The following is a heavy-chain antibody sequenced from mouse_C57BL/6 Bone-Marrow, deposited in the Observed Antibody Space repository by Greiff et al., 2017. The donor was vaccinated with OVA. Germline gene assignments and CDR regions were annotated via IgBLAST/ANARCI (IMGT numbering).Heavy chain of an antibody. CDR1: GYTFTSYW. J-gene: IGHJ2*01. Sequence: VQLQEPGAELVKPGASVKLSCKASGYTFTSYWMHWVKQRPGRGLEWIGRIDPNSGGTKYNEKFKSKATLTVDKPSSTAYMQLSSLTSEDSAVYYCERSNYGNSYYFDYWGQGTTLTVSS. CDR3: ERSNYGNSYYFDY. V-gene: IGHV1-72*01. CDR2: IDPNSGGT. D-gene: IGHD2-1*01.